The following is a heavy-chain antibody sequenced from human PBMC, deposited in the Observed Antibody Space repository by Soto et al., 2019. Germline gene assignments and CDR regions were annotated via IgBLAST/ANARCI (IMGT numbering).Heavy chain of an antibody. CDR1: GFTFSSYA. V-gene: IGHV3-23*01. Sequence: LRLSCAASGFTFSSYAMSWVRQAPGKGLEWVSAISGSGGSTYYADSVKGRFTISRDNSKNTLYLQMNSLRAEDTAVYYCAKRYYDFWSGLPYCMDVWGQGTTVTVSS. CDR2: ISGSGGST. CDR3: AKRYYDFWSGLPYCMDV. J-gene: IGHJ6*02. D-gene: IGHD3-3*01.